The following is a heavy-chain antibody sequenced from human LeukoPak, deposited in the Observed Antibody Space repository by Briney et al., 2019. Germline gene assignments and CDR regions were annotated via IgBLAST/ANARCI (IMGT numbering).Heavy chain of an antibody. CDR1: GYTFTGYY. V-gene: IGHV1-2*02. Sequence: GASVKVSCKASGYTFTGYYMHWVRQAPGQGLEWMGWINPNSGGTNYAQKFQGRVTMTRDTSISTAYMELSRLRSDDTAVYYCARVSSGWEYLFDYWGQGTLVTVSS. J-gene: IGHJ4*02. D-gene: IGHD6-19*01. CDR3: ARVSSGWEYLFDY. CDR2: INPNSGGT.